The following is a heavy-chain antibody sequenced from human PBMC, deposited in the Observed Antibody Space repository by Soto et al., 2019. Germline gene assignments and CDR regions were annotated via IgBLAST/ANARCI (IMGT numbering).Heavy chain of an antibody. CDR3: ASVSTVVTPGYFDY. V-gene: IGHV1-69*13. J-gene: IGHJ4*02. D-gene: IGHD4-17*01. CDR2: IIPIFGTA. Sequence: GASVKVSCKASGGTFSSYAISWVRQAPGQGLEWMGGIIPIFGTANYAQKFQGRVTITADESTSTAYMELSSLRSEDTAVYYCASVSTVVTPGYFDYWGQETQVTAPQ. CDR1: GGTFSSYA.